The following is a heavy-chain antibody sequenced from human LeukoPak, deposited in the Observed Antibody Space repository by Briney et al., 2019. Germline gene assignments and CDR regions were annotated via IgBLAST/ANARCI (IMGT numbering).Heavy chain of an antibody. CDR3: ARVISFDY. CDR1: GGSSRGYY. CDR2: IYTSGST. J-gene: IGHJ4*02. D-gene: IGHD2/OR15-2a*01. V-gene: IGHV4-59*10. Sequence: SETLSLTCAVYGGSSRGYYWNWLWIRQSPGKGLEWIGRIYTSGSTNYNPSLKSRVTMSVDTSKNQFSLKLSSVTAADTAVYYCARVISFDYWGQGTLVTVSS.